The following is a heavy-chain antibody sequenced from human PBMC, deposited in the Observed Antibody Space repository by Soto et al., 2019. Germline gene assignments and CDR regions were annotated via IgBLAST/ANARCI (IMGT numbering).Heavy chain of an antibody. CDR2: IYGNGRST. CDR1: GFTFSIYT. CDR3: AKEFTPDSRWDIDY. V-gene: IGHV3-23*01. D-gene: IGHD1-26*01. J-gene: IGHJ4*02. Sequence: EVQLLESGGGLVQPAGSLRLSCAASGFTFSIYTMSWFRQAPGKGLEWVSSIYGNGRSTFYSASVKGRFTISRDNSGNTVYLQMSSLRAEDTAIYYCAKEFTPDSRWDIDYWGQGSLVTVSS.